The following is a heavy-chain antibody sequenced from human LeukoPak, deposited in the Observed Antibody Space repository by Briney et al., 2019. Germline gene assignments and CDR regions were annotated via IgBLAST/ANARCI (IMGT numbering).Heavy chain of an antibody. J-gene: IGHJ4*02. CDR2: ISSSSSYI. Sequence: GGSLRLSGAASGFTFGSYSMNWVRQAPGKGLEWVSSISSSSSYIYYADSVKGRFTISRDNARNSLYLQMNSLRAEDTAVYYCTRGTGGWYPDYWGQATLVTVSS. CDR1: GFTFGSYS. CDR3: TRGTGGWYPDY. D-gene: IGHD6-19*01. V-gene: IGHV3-21*01.